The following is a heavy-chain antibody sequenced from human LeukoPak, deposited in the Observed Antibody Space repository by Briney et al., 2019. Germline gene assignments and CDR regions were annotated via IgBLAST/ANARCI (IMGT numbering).Heavy chain of an antibody. J-gene: IGHJ3*02. D-gene: IGHD3-9*01. V-gene: IGHV1-2*02. CDR3: ARAGYRIDAFDI. Sequence: ASVKVSCKASGYTFTGYYMHWVRQAPGQGLEWMGWINPNSGGTNYAQKFQGRVTMARDTSISTAYMELSRLRSDDTAVYYCARAGYRIDAFDIWGQGTMVTVSS. CDR2: INPNSGGT. CDR1: GYTFTGYY.